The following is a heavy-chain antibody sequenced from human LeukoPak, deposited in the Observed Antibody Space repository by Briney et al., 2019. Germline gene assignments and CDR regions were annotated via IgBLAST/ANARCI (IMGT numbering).Heavy chain of an antibody. V-gene: IGHV3-53*01. CDR3: GKTSPWYVPGFDI. Sequence: GGSLRLSCAASGFTVSSNYMSWVRQAPGKGLEWVSFTYSGGNKYYGDSVKGRFTVSTDTSKNTVYLQMSSLTAEDTAVYYCGKTSPWYVPGFDIWGQGTLVTVSS. CDR2: TYSGGNK. J-gene: IGHJ4*02. CDR1: GFTVSSNY. D-gene: IGHD3-10*02.